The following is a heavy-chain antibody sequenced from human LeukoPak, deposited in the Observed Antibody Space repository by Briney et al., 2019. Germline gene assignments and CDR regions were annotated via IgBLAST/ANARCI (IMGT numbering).Heavy chain of an antibody. CDR1: GFTFSDYY. Sequence: GGSLRLSCAASGFTFSDYYMSWIRQAPGKGLEWVSYISSSGSSIYYADSVKGRFTISRDNAKNSLYLQMNSLRAEDTAVYYCARGGPNYYDSSGYFDYWGHGTLVTVSS. V-gene: IGHV3-11*01. CDR3: ARGGPNYYDSSGYFDY. J-gene: IGHJ4*01. CDR2: ISSSGSSI. D-gene: IGHD3-22*01.